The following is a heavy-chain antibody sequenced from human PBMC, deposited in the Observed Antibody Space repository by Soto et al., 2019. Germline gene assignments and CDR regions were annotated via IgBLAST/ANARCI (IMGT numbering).Heavy chain of an antibody. Sequence: PGGSLRLSCAASGFTFSSYAMSWVRQAPGKGLESVSAISGSYNSTYYADSVKGRLTISRDNSKNTLYLQMSSLRADDTAVYYCAPMGVWGQGTTVTVSS. J-gene: IGHJ6*02. V-gene: IGHV3-23*01. CDR3: APMGV. CDR2: ISGSYNST. CDR1: GFTFSSYA.